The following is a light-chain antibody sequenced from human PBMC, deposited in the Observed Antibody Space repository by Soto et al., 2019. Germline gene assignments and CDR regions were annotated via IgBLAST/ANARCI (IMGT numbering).Light chain of an antibody. CDR3: QQYGSSPVA. V-gene: IGKV3-20*01. CDR2: ATS. CDR1: QSVGSSF. J-gene: IGKJ1*01. Sequence: EIVLTQSPGTLSLSPGDRATLSCRASQSVGSSFLAWYQQKPGQAPRLLMFATSSRATGAPDRFSGGGSGTDFTLTISRLEPEHFAVYYCQQYGSSPVAFGQGTKVDIK.